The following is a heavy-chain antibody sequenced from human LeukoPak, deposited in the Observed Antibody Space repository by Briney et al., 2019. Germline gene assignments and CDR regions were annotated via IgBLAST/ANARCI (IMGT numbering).Heavy chain of an antibody. CDR3: ARGLVVGAGRLDP. D-gene: IGHD3-22*01. Sequence: PSETLSLTCTVSGGSMTNYYWSWIRQTPGKGLEWIGYIFYTGNTNYSPSLKSRLTISVDTSKNQFSLNLCSVTTADTGVYFCARGLVVGAGRLDPWGQGTLAIVSS. V-gene: IGHV4-59*01. J-gene: IGHJ5*02. CDR1: GGSMTNYY. CDR2: IFYTGNT.